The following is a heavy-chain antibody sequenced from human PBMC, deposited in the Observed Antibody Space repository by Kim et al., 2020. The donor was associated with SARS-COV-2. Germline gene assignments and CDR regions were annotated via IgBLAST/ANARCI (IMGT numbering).Heavy chain of an antibody. Sequence: GGSLRLSCAASGFTFSSYAMSWVRQAPGKGLEWVSAISGSGGSTYYADSVKGRFTISRDNSKNTLYLQMNSLRAEDTAVYHCAKDRPQTPKTGEPSYYFDYWGQGTLVTVSS. V-gene: IGHV3-23*01. J-gene: IGHJ4*02. CDR3: AKDRPQTPKTGEPSYYFDY. CDR2: ISGSGGST. D-gene: IGHD3-10*01. CDR1: GFTFSSYA.